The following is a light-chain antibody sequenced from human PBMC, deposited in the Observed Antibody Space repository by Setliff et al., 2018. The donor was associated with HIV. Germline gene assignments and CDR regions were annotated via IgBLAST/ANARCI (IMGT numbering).Light chain of an antibody. CDR2: EVS. CDR3: CSYASTGSFV. CDR1: SGDIGGSNY. J-gene: IGLJ1*01. Sequence: QSVLTQPASVSGSPGQSITISCTGTSGDIGGSNYVSWYQQHPGKAPKLIIYEVSKWPSGVSNHFSGSKSGNTASLTISGLQTEDEAEYYCCSYASTGSFVFGTGTKVTVL. V-gene: IGLV2-23*02.